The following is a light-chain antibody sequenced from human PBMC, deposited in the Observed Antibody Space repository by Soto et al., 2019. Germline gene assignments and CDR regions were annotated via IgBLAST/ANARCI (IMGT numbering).Light chain of an antibody. V-gene: IGKV3-20*01. Sequence: EIVLTQSPGTLSLSPGEIATLYCRASQSVRSTYLAWYQQKPAQAPRLLIYAASSRATGIPDRFSGSGSGTDFTLTISRLEPEDFAVYYCQQYGSSLFSFGPGTKVDIK. J-gene: IGKJ3*01. CDR1: QSVRSTY. CDR2: AAS. CDR3: QQYGSSLFS.